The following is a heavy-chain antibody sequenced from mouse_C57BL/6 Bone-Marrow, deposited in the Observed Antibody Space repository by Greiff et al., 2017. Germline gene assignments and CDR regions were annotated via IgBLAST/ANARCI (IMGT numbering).Heavy chain of an antibody. V-gene: IGHV1-81*01. J-gene: IGHJ2*01. D-gene: IGHD1-1*01. CDR2: IYPRSGNT. CDR1: GYTFTSYG. Sequence: VQLQQSGAELARPGASVKLSCKASGYTFTSYGISWVKQRTGQGLEWIGEIYPRSGNTYYNEKFKGKATLTADKSSSTAYMELRSLTSEDSAVYFCARGSRRNYYGSSLDYWGQGTTLTVSS. CDR3: ARGSRRNYYGSSLDY.